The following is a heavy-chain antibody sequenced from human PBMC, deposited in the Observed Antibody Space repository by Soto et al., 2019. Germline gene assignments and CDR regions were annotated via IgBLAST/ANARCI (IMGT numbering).Heavy chain of an antibody. CDR2: INPSGGST. CDR3: ARAFSRAVVVAATTEGAFDI. V-gene: IGHV1-46*03. D-gene: IGHD2-15*01. Sequence: ASVKVSCKASGYTCTSYYMHWVRQAPGQGLEWMGIINPSGGSTSYAQKFQGRVTMTRDTSTSTVYMELSSLRSEDTAVYYCARAFSRAVVVAATTEGAFDIWGQGTMVTVSS. CDR1: GYTCTSYY. J-gene: IGHJ3*02.